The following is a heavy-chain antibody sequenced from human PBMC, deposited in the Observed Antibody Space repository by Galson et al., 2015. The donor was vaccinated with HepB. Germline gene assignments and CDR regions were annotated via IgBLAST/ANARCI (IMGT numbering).Heavy chain of an antibody. CDR1: GFTFSNYY. Sequence: SLRLSCAASGFTFSNYYMSWVRQAPGKGLEWVATIKQDTSEKYYVDSVKGRFTISRDNAKDSLFLQMNSLRAEDTAMYYCARVWEGWELLIDYWGQGTLVTVSS. V-gene: IGHV3-7*03. CDR2: IKQDTSEK. J-gene: IGHJ4*02. CDR3: ARVWEGWELLIDY. D-gene: IGHD1-26*01.